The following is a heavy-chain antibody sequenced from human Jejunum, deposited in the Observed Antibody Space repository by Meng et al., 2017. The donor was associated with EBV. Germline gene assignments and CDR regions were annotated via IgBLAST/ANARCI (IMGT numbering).Heavy chain of an antibody. D-gene: IGHD3-3*01. J-gene: IGHJ5*02. CDR1: GFTFTNYD. V-gene: IGHV1-8*01. CDR3: ARGAQPIDL. CDR2: MNPSNGKT. Sequence: QVQLVQSGAEVKKPGASVKVSCKASGFTFTNYDINRVRQASGQGLEWMGWMNPSNGKTGYAQKFQGRVTMTRDASTSTAYMELSSLRSDDTAVYFCARGAQPIDLWGQGTLVTVSS.